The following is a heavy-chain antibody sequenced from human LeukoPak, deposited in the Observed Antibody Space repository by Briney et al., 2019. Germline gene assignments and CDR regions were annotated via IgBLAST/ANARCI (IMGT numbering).Heavy chain of an antibody. J-gene: IGHJ4*02. CDR3: ARLYSDLLTGPGY. D-gene: IGHD3-9*01. CDR2: INTHTGRP. V-gene: IGHV7-4-1*02. CDR1: GYTFTTYA. Sequence: GASVKVSCKASGYTFTTYALTWLRQAPGQGLEWMGWINTHTGRPSYAQDFTGRFVFSLDSSVSTAYLQISRLQTGDTAVYYCARLYSDLLTGPGYWGQGTLLTASS.